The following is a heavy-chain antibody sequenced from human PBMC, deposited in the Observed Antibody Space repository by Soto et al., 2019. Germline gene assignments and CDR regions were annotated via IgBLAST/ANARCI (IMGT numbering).Heavy chain of an antibody. CDR2: TYYRSKWYN. CDR1: GGSVSSQSAA. V-gene: IGHV6-1*01. CDR3: ARSGNEGAIDY. J-gene: IGHJ4*01. Sequence: SPTRYLTCAISGGSVSSQSAAWKCIQPSPSRGLEWLGRTYYRSKWYNEYALSLRSRITIDPDTSKNQFSLQLNSVTPEDTGVYYCARSGNEGAIDYWGHGSLVTVSS. D-gene: IGHD1-26*01.